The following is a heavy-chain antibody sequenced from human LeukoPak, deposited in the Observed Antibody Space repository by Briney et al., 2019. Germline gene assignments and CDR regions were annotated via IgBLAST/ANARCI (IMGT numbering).Heavy chain of an antibody. V-gene: IGHV1-2*02. CDR1: GYTFTDYY. CDR3: ARDRVSGYSGYDYNYYYGMDV. Sequence: ASVKVSCKASGYTFTDYYMHWVRQAPGQGLEWMGWINPNSGGTNYAQKFQGRVTMTRDTSISTAYMELSRLRSDDTAVYYCARDRVSGYSGYDYNYYYGMDVWGQGTTVTVSS. CDR2: INPNSGGT. J-gene: IGHJ6*02. D-gene: IGHD5-12*01.